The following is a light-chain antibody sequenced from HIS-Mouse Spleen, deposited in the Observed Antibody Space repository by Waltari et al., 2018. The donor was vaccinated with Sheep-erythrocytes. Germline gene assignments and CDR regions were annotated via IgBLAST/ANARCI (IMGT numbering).Light chain of an antibody. CDR3: SSYTSSSTWA. CDR2: DVS. J-gene: IGLJ3*02. Sequence: QSALTQPASVSGSPGQSITISCTGTSSDVGGYNYVSWYQQHPGKAPKLMIYDVSNRPSWVSNRFSGSKAGNTASLTISGLQAEDEADYYCSSYTSSSTWAFGGGTKLTVL. CDR1: SSDVGGYNY. V-gene: IGLV2-14*03.